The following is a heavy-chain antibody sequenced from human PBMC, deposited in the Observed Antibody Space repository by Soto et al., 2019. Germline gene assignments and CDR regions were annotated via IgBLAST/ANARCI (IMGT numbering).Heavy chain of an antibody. D-gene: IGHD1-1*01. CDR1: GFTFSGYA. V-gene: IGHV3-23*01. J-gene: IGHJ4*02. CDR2: ISGSGGTT. CDR3: AKDCGYAANWYTGDS. Sequence: EVHLLESGGGFVQPGGSLRLSCAASGFTFSGYAMSWVRQAPGKGLEWVSSISGSGGTTYYGDSVKGRFTISRDNSNDTLFLQMHGLRADDTALYYCAKDCGYAANWYTGDSWGQGTLVAVSS.